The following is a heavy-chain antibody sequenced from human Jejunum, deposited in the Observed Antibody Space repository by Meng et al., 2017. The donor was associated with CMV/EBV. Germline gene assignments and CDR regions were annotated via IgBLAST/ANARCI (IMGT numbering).Heavy chain of an antibody. Sequence: TFTDYYIHWGRQAPGQGLEWMGWIDPSSGGTKYPQTFQGRVTMTSDTSMTTAYLELSRLRSDDTAIYYCARSEFWNSFYNHIDFDSWGQGTLVTVSS. CDR1: TFTDYY. CDR2: IDPSSGGT. D-gene: IGHD3/OR15-3a*01. J-gene: IGHJ4*02. V-gene: IGHV1-2*02. CDR3: ARSEFWNSFYNHIDFDS.